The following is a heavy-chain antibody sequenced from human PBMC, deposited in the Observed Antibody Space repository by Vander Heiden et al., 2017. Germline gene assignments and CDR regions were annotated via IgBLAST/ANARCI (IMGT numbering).Heavy chain of an antibody. Sequence: QVQLVESGGGVVQPGRSLRLCCAAAGFTTSGYAMHLVRQAPGKGLEWVAVISYDGSNKYYAASVKGRFTISRDNSKNTLYLQMNSLRAEDTAVYYCARDSVDTRFYGMDVWGQGTTVTVSS. D-gene: IGHD5-18*01. CDR2: ISYDGSNK. CDR1: GFTTSGYA. CDR3: ARDSVDTRFYGMDV. V-gene: IGHV3-30*01. J-gene: IGHJ6*02.